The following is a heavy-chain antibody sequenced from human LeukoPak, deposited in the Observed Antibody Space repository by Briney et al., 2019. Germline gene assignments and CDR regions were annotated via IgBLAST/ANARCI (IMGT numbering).Heavy chain of an antibody. D-gene: IGHD2-15*01. CDR2: INHIGST. V-gene: IGHV4-34*01. CDR3: ARAVYCSGGNCYFPFDY. CDR1: GGSFSGYY. Sequence: PSETLSLTCAVYGGSFSGYYLSWIRQPPGKGLEWIGEINHIGSTNYNPSLKSRVTISVDTSKNQFSLNLSSVTAADTAVYSCARAVYCSGGNCYFPFDYWGQGALVTVSS. J-gene: IGHJ4*02.